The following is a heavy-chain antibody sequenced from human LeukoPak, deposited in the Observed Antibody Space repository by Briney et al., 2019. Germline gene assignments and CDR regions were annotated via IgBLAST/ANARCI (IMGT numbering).Heavy chain of an antibody. Sequence: SETLSLTCTVSGGSISSSSYYWGWIRQPPGKGLEWIGSIYYSGSTYYNPSLKSRVTISVDTSKNQFSLKLSSVTAADTAVYYCARGDTYYDFWSYWGQGTLVTVSS. J-gene: IGHJ4*02. V-gene: IGHV4-39*01. CDR2: IYYSGST. D-gene: IGHD3-3*01. CDR3: ARGDTYYDFWSY. CDR1: GGSISSSSYY.